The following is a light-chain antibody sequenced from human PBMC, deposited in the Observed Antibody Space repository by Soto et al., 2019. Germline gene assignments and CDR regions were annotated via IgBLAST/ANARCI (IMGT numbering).Light chain of an antibody. CDR2: GAS. Sequence: IVLTQSPGTLSLSPGERATLSCRASQSVSSDYLAWYQQKPGQAPRLLIYGASSRATGIPDRFNGSGSGTDFSLTISRLEPEDFAVYYCQQYGSAPLTFGGGTKVDI. V-gene: IGKV3-20*01. CDR1: QSVSSDY. CDR3: QQYGSAPLT. J-gene: IGKJ4*01.